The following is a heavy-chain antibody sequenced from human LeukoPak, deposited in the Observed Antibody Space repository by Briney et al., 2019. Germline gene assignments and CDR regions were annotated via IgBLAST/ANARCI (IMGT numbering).Heavy chain of an antibody. CDR2: ISGSGGRT. CDR3: AKSITMIVVVMAA. J-gene: IGHJ5*02. D-gene: IGHD3-22*01. Sequence: PGGSLRLSCAASGFTFSSYAMSWVRQAPGKGLEWVSAISGSGGRTYYADSVKGRFTISRDNSKNTLYLQMNSLRAEDTAVYYCAKSITMIVVVMAAWGQGTLVTVSS. V-gene: IGHV3-23*01. CDR1: GFTFSSYA.